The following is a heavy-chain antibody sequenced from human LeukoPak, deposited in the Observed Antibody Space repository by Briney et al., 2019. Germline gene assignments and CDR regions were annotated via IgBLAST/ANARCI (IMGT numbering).Heavy chain of an antibody. CDR1: GGSISSYY. D-gene: IGHD4-23*01. CDR2: IYYSGST. V-gene: IGHV4-59*12. J-gene: IGHJ3*02. CDR3: ARDLAVDYGGNSGAFDI. Sequence: SETLSLTCTVSGGSISSYYWSWIRQPPGKGLEWIGYIYYSGSTYYNPSLKSRVTISVDTSKNQFSLKLSSVTAADTAVYYCARDLAVDYGGNSGAFDIWGQGTMVTVSS.